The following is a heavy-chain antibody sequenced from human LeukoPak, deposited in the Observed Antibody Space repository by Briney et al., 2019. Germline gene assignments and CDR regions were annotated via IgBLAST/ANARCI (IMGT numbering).Heavy chain of an antibody. CDR2: IYYSGST. D-gene: IGHD5-18*01. CDR1: GGSISSYY. V-gene: IGHV4-59*01. Sequence: SETLSLTCTVSGGSISSYYWSWIRQPPGKGLEWIGYIYYSGSTNYNPSLTSRVTISVDTSKNQFSLKLSSVTAADTAVYYCARVGYSLVSDYWGQGTLVTVSS. CDR3: ARVGYSLVSDY. J-gene: IGHJ4*02.